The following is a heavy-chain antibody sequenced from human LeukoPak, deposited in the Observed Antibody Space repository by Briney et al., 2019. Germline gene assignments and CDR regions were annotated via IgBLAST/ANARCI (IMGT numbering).Heavy chain of an antibody. CDR3: ARDLIYYDSSGLT. CDR2: INPNSGGT. D-gene: IGHD3-22*01. J-gene: IGHJ5*02. Sequence: ASVKVSCKASGYTFTGYYMHWVRQGPGQGLEWMGRINPNSGGTNYAQKFQGRVTITRDTSISTAYMELSRLRSDDTAVYYCARDLIYYDSSGLTWGQGTLVTVSS. CDR1: GYTFTGYY. V-gene: IGHV1-2*06.